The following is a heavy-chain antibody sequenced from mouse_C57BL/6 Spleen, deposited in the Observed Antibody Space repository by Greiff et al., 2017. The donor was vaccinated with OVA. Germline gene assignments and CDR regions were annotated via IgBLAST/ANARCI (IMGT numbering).Heavy chain of an antibody. Sequence: QVQLQQPGAELVKPGASVKLSCKASGYTFTSYWMHWVKQRPGQGLEWIGMIHPNSGSTNYNEKFKSKATLTVDKSSSTAYMQLSSLTSEDSAVYDCARETAQALFAYWGQGTLVTVSA. J-gene: IGHJ3*01. D-gene: IGHD3-2*02. CDR3: ARETAQALFAY. V-gene: IGHV1-64*01. CDR2: IHPNSGST. CDR1: GYTFTSYW.